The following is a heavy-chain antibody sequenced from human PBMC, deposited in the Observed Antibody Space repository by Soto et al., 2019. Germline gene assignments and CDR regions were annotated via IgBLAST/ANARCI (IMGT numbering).Heavy chain of an antibody. D-gene: IGHD2-2*01. V-gene: IGHV3-33*03. CDR1: GFTFSSYG. CDR2: IWYDGSEK. Sequence: GGSLRLSCAASGFTFSSYGMHWVRQAPGKGLEWVAVIWYDGSEKYYVDSVKGRFTISRDNAKNSLYLLMNSLRAEDTAVYYCAKNNRYCSSTNCFVFDYWGQGTMVNVSS. CDR3: AKNNRYCSSTNCFVFDY. J-gene: IGHJ4*02.